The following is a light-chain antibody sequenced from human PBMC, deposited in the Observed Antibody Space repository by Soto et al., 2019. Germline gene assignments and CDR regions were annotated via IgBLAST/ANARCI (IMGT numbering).Light chain of an antibody. V-gene: IGKV3-20*01. CDR2: GAS. Sequence: EIVLTQSPGTVSLSAGERATLSCRASQSVSSSYLAWYQQKPGQAPRVLIYGASSRATGIPDRFSGSGSGTDFTLTISRLEPEDFAVYYCQQYGSSGTFGQGTKVDIK. J-gene: IGKJ1*01. CDR3: QQYGSSGT. CDR1: QSVSSSY.